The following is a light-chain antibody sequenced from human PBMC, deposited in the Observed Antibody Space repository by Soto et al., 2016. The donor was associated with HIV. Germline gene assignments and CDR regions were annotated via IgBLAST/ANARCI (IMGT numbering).Light chain of an antibody. CDR2: DDS. J-gene: IGLJ1*01. CDR3: QVWDNSSDRHV. Sequence: SYVVTQPPSVSVAPGKTARITCGGNNIESKSVQWYQQKPGQAPVLVVYDDSDRPSGIPERFSGSDSGNTATLTISRVEAGDEADYYCQVWDNSSDRHVFGPGTKVTVL. V-gene: IGLV3-21*03. CDR1: NIESKS.